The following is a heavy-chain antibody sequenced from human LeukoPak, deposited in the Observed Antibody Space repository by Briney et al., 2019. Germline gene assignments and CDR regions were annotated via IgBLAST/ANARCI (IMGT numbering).Heavy chain of an antibody. CDR3: AILRARSSSSQPCNWFDP. J-gene: IGHJ5*02. V-gene: IGHV1-69*05. Sequence: ASVKVSCKASGGTFSSYAISWVRQAPGQGLEWMGRIIPIFGTANYAQKFQGRVTITTDESTSTAYMELSSLRSEDTAVYYCAILRARSSSSQPCNWFDPWGQGTLVTVSS. CDR2: IIPIFGTA. D-gene: IGHD6-6*01. CDR1: GGTFSSYA.